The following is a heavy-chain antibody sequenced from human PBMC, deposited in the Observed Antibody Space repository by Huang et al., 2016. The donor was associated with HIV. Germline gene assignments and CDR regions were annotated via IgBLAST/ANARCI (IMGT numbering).Heavy chain of an antibody. CDR2: INTSTRNP. CDR3: ARDYYDSRGYDIHAVVDY. J-gene: IGHJ4*02. D-gene: IGHD3-22*01. Sequence: QVQLVQYGSELRKPGASVKVSCQASGYTFTRYAMNWVRQAPGQGLEWMGWINTSTRNPTYAQAFTGRFVLSLDTAVSTAYLQISSLEAEDTAVYYCARDYYDSRGYDIHAVVDYWGQGTLVTVSS. CDR1: GYTFTRYA. V-gene: IGHV7-4-1*02.